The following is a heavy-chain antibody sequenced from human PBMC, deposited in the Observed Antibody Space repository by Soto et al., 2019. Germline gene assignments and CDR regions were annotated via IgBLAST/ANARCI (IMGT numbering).Heavy chain of an antibody. D-gene: IGHD3-10*01. Sequence: QVQLQESGPGLVKPSQTLSLTCTVSGGSISSGGYYWSWMRQHPGKGLEWIGYIYYSGSTYYNPSLKRRVTQSVDTSKNRFTLKLSSVTAADTAVYYCARDRSQYYGSGSYGFDYWGQGTLVTVSS. CDR2: IYYSGST. J-gene: IGHJ4*02. CDR1: GGSISSGGYY. V-gene: IGHV4-31*03. CDR3: ARDRSQYYGSGSYGFDY.